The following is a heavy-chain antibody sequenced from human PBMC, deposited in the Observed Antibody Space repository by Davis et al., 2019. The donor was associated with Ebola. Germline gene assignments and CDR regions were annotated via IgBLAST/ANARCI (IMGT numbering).Heavy chain of an antibody. CDR2: INPHNGNT. V-gene: IGHV1-18*04. D-gene: IGHD6-13*01. J-gene: IGHJ4*02. CDR3: ATGPLAAARY. Sequence: ASVKVSCKASGYTFTNYGITWVRQALGQGLEWMGWINPHNGNTNYGQNVQGRVIMTSDTATTTAYMEVGSLRSEDTAVYYCATGPLAAARYWGQGTLDTVSS. CDR1: GYTFTNYG.